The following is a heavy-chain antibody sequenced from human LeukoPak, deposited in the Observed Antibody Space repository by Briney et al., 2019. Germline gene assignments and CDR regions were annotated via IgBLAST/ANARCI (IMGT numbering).Heavy chain of an antibody. J-gene: IGHJ4*02. Sequence: GASMTVSCKASGYTFSDFYIHWVRQAPGQGLEYVGWITPKSGDTYSPQRFQGRVTMTRDASISTAYMELSSLRSDDTAVYFCARVRLADERAWAYWGQGTLVTVSS. D-gene: IGHD3-3*02. CDR2: ITPKSGDT. CDR3: ARVRLADERAWAY. V-gene: IGHV1-2*02. CDR1: GYTFSDFY.